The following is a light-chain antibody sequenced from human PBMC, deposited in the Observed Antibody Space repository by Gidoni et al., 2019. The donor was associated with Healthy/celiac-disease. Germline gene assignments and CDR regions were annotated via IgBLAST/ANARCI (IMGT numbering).Light chain of an antibody. J-gene: IGLJ1*01. CDR3: QVWDSSSDHYV. CDR1: NIGSKS. V-gene: IGLV3-21*03. CDR2: DDS. Sequence: SSVLTQPPSVSVAPGKTARITCGGNNIGSKSVHCYQQKPGQAPVLVVYDDSDRPSGIPERFSGSNSGNTATLTISRVEAGDEADYYCQVWDSSSDHYVFGTGTKVTVL.